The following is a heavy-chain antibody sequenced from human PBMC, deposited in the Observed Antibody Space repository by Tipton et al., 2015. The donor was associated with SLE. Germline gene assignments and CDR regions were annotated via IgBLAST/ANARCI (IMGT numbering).Heavy chain of an antibody. CDR2: INPNSGDT. CDR3: ARGHWGPHDACDI. Sequence: QVQLVQSGPEVKKPGASVKVSCKASGYIFTGYYLHWVRQAPGQGLEWMGWINPNSGDTNDAQKFQGRVSTTRDTSINTVYMELRDLTYDDTAVYFCARGHWGPHDACDIWGQGTTVTVSS. V-gene: IGHV1-2*02. CDR1: GYIFTGYY. J-gene: IGHJ3*02. D-gene: IGHD7-27*01.